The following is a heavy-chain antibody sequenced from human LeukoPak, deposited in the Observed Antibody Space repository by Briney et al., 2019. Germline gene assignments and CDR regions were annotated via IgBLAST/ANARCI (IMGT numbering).Heavy chain of an antibody. CDR2: ISGSGGST. CDR3: ARDLPVAGDY. J-gene: IGHJ4*02. Sequence: PGGSLRLSCAASGFTFSSYAMSWVRQAPGKGLEWVSAISGSGGSTYYADSVKGRFTISRDNAKRSLYLQMNSLRAEDTAVYYCARDLPVAGDYWGQGTLVTVSS. CDR1: GFTFSSYA. D-gene: IGHD6-19*01. V-gene: IGHV3-23*01.